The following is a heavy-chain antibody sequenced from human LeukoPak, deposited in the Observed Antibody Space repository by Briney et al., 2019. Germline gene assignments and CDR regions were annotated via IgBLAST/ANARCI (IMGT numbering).Heavy chain of an antibody. CDR1: GYTFTSYG. J-gene: IGHJ4*02. CDR3: ARATLSDYYFNY. CDR2: INPSGGST. Sequence: ASVKVSCKASGYTFTSYGISWVRQAPGQGLEWMGIINPSGGSTSYAQKFQGRVTMTRDTSTNTVYMELSSLRPEDTAVYFCARATLSDYYFNYWGQGTLVTVSS. V-gene: IGHV1-46*01.